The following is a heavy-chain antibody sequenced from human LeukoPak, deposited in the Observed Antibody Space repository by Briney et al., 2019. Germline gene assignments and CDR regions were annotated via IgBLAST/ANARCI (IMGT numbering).Heavy chain of an antibody. D-gene: IGHD6-19*01. CDR2: ISYDGSNK. CDR3: AKDASSGWYAYFDY. J-gene: IGHJ4*02. V-gene: IGHV3-30*18. CDR1: GFTFSSYG. Sequence: GRSLRLSCAASGFTFSSYGMHWVRQAPGKGLEWVAVISYDGSNKYYADSVKGRFTISRDSSKNTLYLQMNSLRAEDTAVYYCAKDASSGWYAYFDYWGQGTLVTVSS.